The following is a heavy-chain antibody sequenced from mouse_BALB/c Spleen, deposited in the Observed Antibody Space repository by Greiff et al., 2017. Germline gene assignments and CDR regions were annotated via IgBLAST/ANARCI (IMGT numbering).Heavy chain of an antibody. V-gene: IGHV1S135*01. CDR1: GYSFTSYY. CDR3: ARRYDGNWFAY. J-gene: IGHJ3*01. Sequence: VQLKESGPELMKPGASVKISCKASGYSFTSYYMHWVKQSHGKSLEWIGYIDPFNGGTSYNQKFKDKAILTVDKSSSTAYMQLSSLTSEDSAVYYCARRYDGNWFAYWGQGTLVTVSA. D-gene: IGHD2-14*01. CDR2: IDPFNGGT.